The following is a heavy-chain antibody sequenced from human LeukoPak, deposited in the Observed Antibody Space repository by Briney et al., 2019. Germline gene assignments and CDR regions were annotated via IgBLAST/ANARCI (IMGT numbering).Heavy chain of an antibody. CDR3: ARGIAVAEASFDC. D-gene: IGHD6-19*01. J-gene: IGHJ4*02. V-gene: IGHV1-18*01. Sequence: ASVKVSCKASGYTFTSFGISWVRQAPGQGLEWMGWISTYNGDTNYAQKLQGRVTMTTDTSTRIAYMELRSLRPDDTAVYYCARGIAVAEASFDCWGQGTLVTVSS. CDR1: GYTFTSFG. CDR2: ISTYNGDT.